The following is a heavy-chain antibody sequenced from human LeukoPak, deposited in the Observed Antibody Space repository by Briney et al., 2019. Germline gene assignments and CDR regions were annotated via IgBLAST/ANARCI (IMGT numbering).Heavy chain of an antibody. J-gene: IGHJ4*02. CDR2: IIPILGIA. CDR3: ATMYSSGWYYFDY. D-gene: IGHD6-19*01. V-gene: IGHV1-69*02. CDR1: GGTFSSYT. Sequence: SVKVSCKASGGTFSSYTISWVRQAPGQGLEWMGRIIPILGIANYAQKFQGRVTITADKSTSTAYMELSSLRSEDTAVYYCATMYSSGWYYFDYWGQGTLVTVSS.